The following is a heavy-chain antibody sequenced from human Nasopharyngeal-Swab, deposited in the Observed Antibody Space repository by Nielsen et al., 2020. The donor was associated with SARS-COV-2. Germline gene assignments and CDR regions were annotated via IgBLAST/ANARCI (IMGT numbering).Heavy chain of an antibody. J-gene: IGHJ4*01. V-gene: IGHV3-48*01. CDR3: ARGRPLGGYYFGYFDY. D-gene: IGHD3-3*01. CDR2: ISSSSGTV. Sequence: GESLKISCAASGFSFATSSMNWVRQAPGKGPEWLSYISSSSGTVYYANSVKGRFTISRDNAKNSLYLQMNSLRAEDTAVYFCARGRPLGGYYFGYFDYWGHGTLVTVSS. CDR1: GFSFATSS.